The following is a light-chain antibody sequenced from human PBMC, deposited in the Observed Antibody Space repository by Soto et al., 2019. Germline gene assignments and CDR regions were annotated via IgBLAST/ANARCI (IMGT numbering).Light chain of an antibody. V-gene: IGLV1-44*01. CDR3: AAWDDSLNGVL. Sequence: QTVVTQPPSASGTPGQRVTISCSGSSSNIGINTVNWYQQLPGTAPKLLIYSNNQRPSGVTDRFSGSKSGTSASLAISALQSEDEADYYCAAWDDSLNGVLFGGGTKLTVL. CDR2: SNN. CDR1: SSNIGINT. J-gene: IGLJ2*01.